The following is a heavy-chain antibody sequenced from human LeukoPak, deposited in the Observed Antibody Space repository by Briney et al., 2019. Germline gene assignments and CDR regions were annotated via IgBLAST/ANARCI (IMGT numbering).Heavy chain of an antibody. J-gene: IGHJ4*02. CDR2: IYYSGST. Sequence: SETLSLAYTVSGGSISSGGYYWSWIRQHPGKGLEWIGYIYYSGSTYYNPSLKSRVTISVDTSKNQFSLKLSSVTAADTAVYYCARGLLRPGYFDYWGQGTLVTVSS. CDR1: GGSISSGGYY. V-gene: IGHV4-31*03. D-gene: IGHD1-26*01. CDR3: ARGLLRPGYFDY.